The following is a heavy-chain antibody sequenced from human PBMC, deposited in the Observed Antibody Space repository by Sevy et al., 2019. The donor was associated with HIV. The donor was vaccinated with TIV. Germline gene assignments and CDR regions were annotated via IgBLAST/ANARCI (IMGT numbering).Heavy chain of an antibody. CDR1: GFRFSSFA. J-gene: IGHJ3*02. CDR3: AKGCRSDYFGADTLDI. Sequence: GGSLRLSCAASGFRFSSFAMIWVRQAPGKGLEWVSEIWGGAGSTYYADSVKGRFTISRDNSTNTVYLKMSSLRAEATALYYCAKGCRSDYFGADTLDIWGQGTMVTVSS. CDR2: IWGGAGST. V-gene: IGHV3-23*01. D-gene: IGHD3-22*01.